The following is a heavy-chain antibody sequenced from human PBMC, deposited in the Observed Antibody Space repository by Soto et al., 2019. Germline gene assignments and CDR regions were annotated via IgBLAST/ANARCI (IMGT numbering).Heavy chain of an antibody. V-gene: IGHV1-69*01. CDR3: ARYSYGGTYDYYYGMDV. CDR2: IIPIFGTA. Sequence: QVQLVQSGAEVKKPGSSVKVSCKASGGTFSSYAISWVRQAPGQGLEWMGGIIPIFGTANYAQKFQGRVTITADESTSPAYMELSSLSSEATAVYYCARYSYGGTYDYYYGMDVWGQGTTVTVSS. J-gene: IGHJ6*02. D-gene: IGHD4-17*01. CDR1: GGTFSSYA.